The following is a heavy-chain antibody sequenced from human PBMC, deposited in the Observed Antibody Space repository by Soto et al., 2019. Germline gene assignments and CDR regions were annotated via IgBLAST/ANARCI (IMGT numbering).Heavy chain of an antibody. V-gene: IGHV1-3*01. CDR1: GYTFTSYA. D-gene: IGHD2-2*02. Sequence: ASVKVSCKASGYTFTSYAMHWVRQAPGQRLEWMGWINAGNGNTKYSQKFQGRVTITRDTSANTADMELSSLRSEETAVYYCARDWILGYCSSTSCYRQDAFDIWGQGTMVTVSS. J-gene: IGHJ3*02. CDR3: ARDWILGYCSSTSCYRQDAFDI. CDR2: INAGNGNT.